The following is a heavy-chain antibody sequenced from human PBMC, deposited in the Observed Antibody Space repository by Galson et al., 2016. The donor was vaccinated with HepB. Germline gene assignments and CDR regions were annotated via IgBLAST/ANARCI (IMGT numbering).Heavy chain of an antibody. CDR3: ARADTDDYDSGIDSFDI. D-gene: IGHD3-10*01. J-gene: IGHJ3*02. Sequence: SLRLSCAASAFTFSSYWMHWVRQVPGKGLVWVSRINRDGSRTTSADSVKGRFTVSRDNAKNTLYLQMNSLRAEDTAVYFCARADTDDYDSGIDSFDIWGQGTMVTVSS. V-gene: IGHV3-74*01. CDR1: AFTFSSYW. CDR2: INRDGSRT.